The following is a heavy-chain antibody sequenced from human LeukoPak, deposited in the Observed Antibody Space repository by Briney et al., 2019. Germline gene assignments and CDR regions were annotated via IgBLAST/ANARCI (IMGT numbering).Heavy chain of an antibody. D-gene: IGHD3-10*01. Sequence: SETLSLTCTVSGGSISSYYWSWIRQPPGKGLEWIGYIYYSGSTNYNPSLKSRVTISVDTSKNQSSLKLSSVTAADTAVYYCARVAAYYYGSGSYYAHYGMDVWGQGTTVTVSS. V-gene: IGHV4-59*01. CDR3: ARVAAYYYGSGSYYAHYGMDV. CDR2: IYYSGST. J-gene: IGHJ6*02. CDR1: GGSISSYY.